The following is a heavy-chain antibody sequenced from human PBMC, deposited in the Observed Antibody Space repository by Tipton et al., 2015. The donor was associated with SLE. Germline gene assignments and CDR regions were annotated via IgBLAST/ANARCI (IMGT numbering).Heavy chain of an antibody. V-gene: IGHV3-7*01. CDR1: GFTFSSYW. CDR3: ARGGRGFDY. CDR2: IKQDGSEK. J-gene: IGHJ4*02. Sequence: SLRLSCAASGFTFSSYWMSWVRQAPGKGLEWVANIKQDGSEKYYVDSVKGRFTISRDNAKNSLFLQMNNLRVEDTAVYYCARGGRGFDYWGQGTLVTVSS. D-gene: IGHD3-16*01.